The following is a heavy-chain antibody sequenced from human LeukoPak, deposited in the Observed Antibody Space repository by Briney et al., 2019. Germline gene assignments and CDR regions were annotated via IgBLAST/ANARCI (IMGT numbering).Heavy chain of an antibody. D-gene: IGHD6-19*01. J-gene: IGHJ4*02. CDR1: GFTFSSYG. CDR3: TTDLGIAVAGTLHD. CDR2: IRYDGSNK. Sequence: GGSLRLSCAASGFTFSSYGMHWVRQAPGKGLEWVAFIRYDGSNKYYADSAKGRFTISRDNSKNTLYLQMNSLKTEDTAVYYCTTDLGIAVAGTLHDWGQGTLVTVSS. V-gene: IGHV3-30*02.